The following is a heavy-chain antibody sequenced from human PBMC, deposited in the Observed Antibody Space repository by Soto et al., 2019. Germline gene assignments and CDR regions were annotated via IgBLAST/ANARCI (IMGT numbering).Heavy chain of an antibody. J-gene: IGHJ3*02. Sequence: KPSETLSLTCAFSVGSIGSSNWWSWVREPPGKGLEWIGEIYHSGSTNYNPSLKSRVNISVDKSKNQFSLKLSSVTAADTAVYYCARVQDEAFDSWGQATMVTVSS. V-gene: IGHV4-4*02. CDR2: IYHSGST. CDR1: VGSIGSSNW. CDR3: ARVQDEAFDS.